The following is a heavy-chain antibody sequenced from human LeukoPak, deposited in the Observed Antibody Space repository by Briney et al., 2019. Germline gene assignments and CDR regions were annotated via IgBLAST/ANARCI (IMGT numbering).Heavy chain of an antibody. Sequence: SETLSLTCTVSGGSISSYYWSWIRQPAGKGLEWIGRIYTSGSANYNPSPKSRVTMSVDTSKNQFSLKLSSVTAADTAVYYCARETLTYYDFWSGQYNWFDPWGQGTLVTVSS. V-gene: IGHV4-4*07. J-gene: IGHJ5*02. D-gene: IGHD3-3*01. CDR3: ARETLTYYDFWSGQYNWFDP. CDR2: IYTSGSA. CDR1: GGSISSYY.